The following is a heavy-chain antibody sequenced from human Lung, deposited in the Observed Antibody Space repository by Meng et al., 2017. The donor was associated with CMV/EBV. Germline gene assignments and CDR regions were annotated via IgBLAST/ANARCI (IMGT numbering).Heavy chain of an antibody. Sequence: SVXVSXKASGGTFSNSAIDWVRQAPGQGLEWMGRIIPILDIPNYAQRFLGRVTITADKSTNTAYMELSRLRSDDTAVYYCARGVNYDILTGPWGQGTVVTVAS. J-gene: IGHJ5*02. CDR3: ARGVNYDILTGP. CDR1: GGTFSNSA. CDR2: IIPILDIP. D-gene: IGHD3-9*01. V-gene: IGHV1-69*10.